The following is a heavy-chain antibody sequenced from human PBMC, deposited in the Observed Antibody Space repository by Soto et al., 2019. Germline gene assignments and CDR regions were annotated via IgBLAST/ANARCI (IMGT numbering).Heavy chain of an antibody. CDR3: ARAPTSWYDYFDD. V-gene: IGHV4-31*03. CDR1: GGSISSGGNY. J-gene: IGHJ4*02. CDR2: IYYSGST. D-gene: IGHD6-13*01. Sequence: PSETLSLTCTVSGGSISSGGNYWSWIRQHPGKGLEWIGYIYYSGSTYYNPSLKCRVTISVDTSKNQFSLKLSSVTAADTAVYFCARAPTSWYDYFDDWGQGTLVTVSS.